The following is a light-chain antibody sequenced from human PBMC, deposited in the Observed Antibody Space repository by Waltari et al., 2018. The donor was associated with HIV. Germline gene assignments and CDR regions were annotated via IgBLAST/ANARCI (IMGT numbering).Light chain of an antibody. CDR1: ANIATY. CDR3: QQSYITPCA. CDR2: GAS. V-gene: IGKV1-39*01. Sequence: DIQMTQSPSSLSASVGDTVTITCRASANIATYLNWYHHKSGAAPKHLIYGASSLQNAVPSRFSGSGFGTHFSLTITSLQADDFGTYYCQQSYITPCAFGQGTKLEV. J-gene: IGKJ2*01.